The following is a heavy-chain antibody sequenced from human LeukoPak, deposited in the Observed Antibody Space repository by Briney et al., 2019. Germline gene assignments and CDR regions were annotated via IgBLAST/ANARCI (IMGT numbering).Heavy chain of an antibody. D-gene: IGHD6-13*01. CDR1: GGSISSYY. Sequence: SETLSLTCTVSGGSISSYYWSWIRQTAGKVLEWIGRIYTSGSTNYNPSLKSRVTMAVDTSKNQFSLKLSSVTAADTAVYYCARESNLAAEFDYWGQGTLVTVSS. CDR2: IYTSGST. CDR3: ARESNLAAEFDY. J-gene: IGHJ4*02. V-gene: IGHV4-4*07.